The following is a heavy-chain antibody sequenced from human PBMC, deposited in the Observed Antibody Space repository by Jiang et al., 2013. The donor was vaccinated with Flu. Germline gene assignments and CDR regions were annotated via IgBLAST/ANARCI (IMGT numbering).Heavy chain of an antibody. CDR1: GYTFTNYA. Sequence: SGAEVKNPGASVKVSCKASGYTFTNYAMHWVRQAPGQRLEWMGWIAAGNVNTKYSQKFQGRVTITRDTSASTAYMELSSLRSEDTAVYYCAREGGHPRGMTTVTTFDYWGQGTLVTVSS. J-gene: IGHJ4*02. CDR2: IAAGNVNT. CDR3: AREGGHPRGMTTVTTFDY. V-gene: IGHV1-3*01. D-gene: IGHD4-17*01.